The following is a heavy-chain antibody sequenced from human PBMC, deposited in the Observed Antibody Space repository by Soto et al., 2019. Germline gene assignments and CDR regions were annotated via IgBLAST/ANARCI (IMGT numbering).Heavy chain of an antibody. V-gene: IGHV4-59*01. J-gene: IGHJ3*02. Sequence: SETLSLTCTVSGGSISSYYWSWIRQPPGKGLEWIGYIYYSASTNYNPSLKSRVTLSVDTSKNQFSLRLSAVTAAVTAVYYCARGAGSYYSYAAFDIWGQGTMVTVSS. CDR2: IYYSAST. CDR1: GGSISSYY. CDR3: ARGAGSYYSYAAFDI. D-gene: IGHD3-10*01.